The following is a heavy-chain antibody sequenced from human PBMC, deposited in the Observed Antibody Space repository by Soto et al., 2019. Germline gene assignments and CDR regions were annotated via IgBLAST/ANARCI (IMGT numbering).Heavy chain of an antibody. D-gene: IGHD3-22*01. J-gene: IGHJ4*01. V-gene: IGHV4-30-4*01. CDR1: GGSISSGDYY. CDR2: IYYSGST. CDR3: ARGSYYYDSSGYYHY. Sequence: QVQLQESGPGLVKPSQTLSLTCTVSGGSISSGDYYWSWIRQPPGKGLEWIGYIYYSGSTYSNPSLKSLVTISVDTPKNQSSLKLSSVTAADTAVYYCARGSYYYDSSGYYHYCGHGTLVTVSS.